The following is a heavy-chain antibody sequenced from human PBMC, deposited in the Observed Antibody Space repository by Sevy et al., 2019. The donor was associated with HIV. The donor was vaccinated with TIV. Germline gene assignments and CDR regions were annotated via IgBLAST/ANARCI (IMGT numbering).Heavy chain of an antibody. CDR1: GFTLSNAW. Sequence: GGSLRLSCAASGFTLSNAWMSWVRQAPGKGLEWVGRIKSETDGGTRDLAAPVKGRITISRDDSTNTLYLQMNSLKIEDTGVYYCATGLGKSDFDYWGQGTLVTVSS. CDR3: ATGLGKSDFDY. J-gene: IGHJ4*02. V-gene: IGHV3-15*01. CDR2: IKSETDGGTR. D-gene: IGHD3-9*01.